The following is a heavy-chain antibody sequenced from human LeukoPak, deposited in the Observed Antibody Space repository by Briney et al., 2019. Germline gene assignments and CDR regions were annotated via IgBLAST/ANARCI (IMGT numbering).Heavy chain of an antibody. D-gene: IGHD3-22*01. CDR1: GYTFTSYA. J-gene: IGHJ4*02. Sequence: ASVKVSCKASGYTFTSYAMHWVRQAPGQRLEWMGWINAGNGNTKYSQEFQGRVTITRDTSASTAYMELSSLRSEDMAVYYCARGPSYYYDSSGTPYFDYWGQGTLVTVSS. V-gene: IGHV1-3*03. CDR3: ARGPSYYYDSSGTPYFDY. CDR2: INAGNGNT.